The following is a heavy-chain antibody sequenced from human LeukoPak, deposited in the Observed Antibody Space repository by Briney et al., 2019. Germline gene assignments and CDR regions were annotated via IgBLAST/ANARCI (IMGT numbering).Heavy chain of an antibody. J-gene: IGHJ4*02. V-gene: IGHV3-7*04. CDR1: GFTFRTFW. CDR2: IDQSGSEK. CDR3: AGGRQLSL. Sequence: GGSLRLSCAASGFTFRTFWMTWVRQAPGKGLEWVANIDQSGSEKYFGDSMKGRFTISRDNAENSLYLQMTSLRAEDTAVYYCAGGRQLSLWGQGTLVTVSS.